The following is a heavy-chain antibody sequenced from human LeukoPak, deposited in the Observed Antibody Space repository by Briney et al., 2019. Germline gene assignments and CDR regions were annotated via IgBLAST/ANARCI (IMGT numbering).Heavy chain of an antibody. CDR1: GGTFSSYA. J-gene: IGHJ4*02. CDR2: IIPIFGTA. Sequence: SVKVSCKASGGTFSSYAISWVRQAPGQGLEWMGGIIPIFGTANHAQKFQGRVTITADKSTSTAYMELGSLRSEDTAVYYCARDKDEYGDYASHFDYWGQGTLVTVSS. D-gene: IGHD4-17*01. V-gene: IGHV1-69*06. CDR3: ARDKDEYGDYASHFDY.